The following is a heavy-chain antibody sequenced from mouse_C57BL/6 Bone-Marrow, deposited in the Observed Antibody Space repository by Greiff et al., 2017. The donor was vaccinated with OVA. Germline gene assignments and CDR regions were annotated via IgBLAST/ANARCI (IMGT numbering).Heavy chain of an antibody. D-gene: IGHD4-1*01. CDR1: GFTFSSYA. CDR2: ISDGGSYT. J-gene: IGHJ4*01. CDR3: ARAENWAAMDY. Sequence: EVKLVESGGGLVKPGGSLKLSCAASGFTFSSYAMSWVRQTPEKRLEWVATISDGGSYTYYPDNVKGRFTISRDNAKNNLYLQMSHLKSEDTAMYYCARAENWAAMDYWGQGTLVTVSS. V-gene: IGHV5-4*03.